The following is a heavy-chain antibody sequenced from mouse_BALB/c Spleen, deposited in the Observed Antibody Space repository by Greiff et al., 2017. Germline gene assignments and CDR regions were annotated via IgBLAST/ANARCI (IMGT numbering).Heavy chain of an antibody. V-gene: IGHV1-12*01. CDR2: IYPGNGDT. D-gene: IGHD2-3*01. CDR3: ARGGYYVAWFAY. Sequence: QVQLQQPGAELVKPGASVKMSCKASGYTFTSYNMHWVKQTPGQGLEWIGAIYPGNGDTSYNQKFKGKATLTADKSSSTAYMQLSSLTSEDSAVYYCARGGYYVAWFAYWGQGTLVTVSA. CDR1: GYTFTSYN. J-gene: IGHJ3*01.